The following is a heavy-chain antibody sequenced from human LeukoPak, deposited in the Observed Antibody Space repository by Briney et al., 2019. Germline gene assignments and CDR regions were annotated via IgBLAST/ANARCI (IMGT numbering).Heavy chain of an antibody. CDR3: AKEPPRDY. J-gene: IGHJ4*02. CDR2: INGDGRTT. Sequence: GGSLRLSCAASGFTFSSYWMHWVRQAPGKGLVWVSRINGDGRTTYYADSVKGRFTISRDNAKNTVYLQMNSLRAEDTAVYYCAKEPPRDYWGQGTLVTVSS. V-gene: IGHV3-74*01. CDR1: GFTFSSYW.